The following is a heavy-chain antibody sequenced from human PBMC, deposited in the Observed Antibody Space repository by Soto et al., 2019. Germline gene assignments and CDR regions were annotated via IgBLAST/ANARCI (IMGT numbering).Heavy chain of an antibody. J-gene: IGHJ4*02. V-gene: IGHV1-58*01. Sequence: GASVEVSCKASGFTFTSSAVQWVRQARGQRLEWIGWIVVGSGNTNYTQKFQERVTITRDMSTSTAYMELSSLRSEDTAVYYCAADRGYYYDTSGEKGARFDYWGQGTLVTVSS. CDR1: GFTFTSSA. D-gene: IGHD3-22*01. CDR3: AADRGYYYDTSGEKGARFDY. CDR2: IVVGSGNT.